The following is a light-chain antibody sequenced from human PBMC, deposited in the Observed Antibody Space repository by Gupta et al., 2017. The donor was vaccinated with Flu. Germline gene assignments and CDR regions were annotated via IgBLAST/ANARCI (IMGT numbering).Light chain of an antibody. J-gene: IGLJ3*02. Sequence: YELTQPPSVSVSPGQTARITCSGDVLSNQYAYWYQRNPGQAPVAVIYKDSERPSGIPERFSGSSSGTTVTLTISGVQAEDEADYYCQSADSSGTYWMFGGGTQLTVL. V-gene: IGLV3-25*02. CDR1: VLSNQY. CDR2: KDS. CDR3: QSADSSGTYWM.